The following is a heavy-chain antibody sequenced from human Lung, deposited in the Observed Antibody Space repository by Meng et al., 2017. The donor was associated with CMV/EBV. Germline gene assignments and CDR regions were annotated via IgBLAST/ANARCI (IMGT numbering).Heavy chain of an antibody. J-gene: IGHJ6*02. Sequence: SXAASGFTFSSYGMHWVRQAPGKGLGWVSRIKSDGNSTSYADSVKGRFTISRDNAKNTLYLQMNSLRAEDTAVYYCARGLDTYGSSWWSYYCYGRDDWGQGTXVTVSS. CDR2: IKSDGNST. CDR3: ARGLDTYGSSWWSYYCYGRDD. CDR1: GFTFSSYG. V-gene: IGHV3-74*01. D-gene: IGHD6-13*01.